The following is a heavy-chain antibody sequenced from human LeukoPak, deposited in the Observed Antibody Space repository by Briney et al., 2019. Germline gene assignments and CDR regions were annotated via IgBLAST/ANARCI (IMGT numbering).Heavy chain of an antibody. D-gene: IGHD6-13*01. CDR1: RFTFSSYW. CDR2: IWYDGSNK. V-gene: IGHV3-33*08. J-gene: IGHJ5*01. CDR3: AIDSGGGYSSSWYAS. Sequence: GGSLILSCAASRFTFSSYWMSWVRQAPGKGLEWVAVIWYDGSNKYYADSVKGRFTISRDNSKNTLYLQMNSLRAEDTAVYYCAIDSGGGYSSSWYASWGQGTLVTVSS.